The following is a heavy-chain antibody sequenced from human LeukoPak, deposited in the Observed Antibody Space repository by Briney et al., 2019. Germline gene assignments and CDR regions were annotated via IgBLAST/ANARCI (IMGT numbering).Heavy chain of an antibody. D-gene: IGHD3-3*01. V-gene: IGHV4-39*01. CDR3: ARLGTQYYDFWSGYYTEGVFDY. Sequence: SSETLSLTCTVSAGSISSSSYYWGWIRQPPGKGLEWIGSIYYSGSTYYNPSLKSRITISVNTSKNQFSLKLSSVTAADTAVYYCARLGTQYYDFWSGYYTEGVFDYWGQGTLVTVSS. J-gene: IGHJ4*02. CDR2: IYYSGST. CDR1: AGSISSSSYY.